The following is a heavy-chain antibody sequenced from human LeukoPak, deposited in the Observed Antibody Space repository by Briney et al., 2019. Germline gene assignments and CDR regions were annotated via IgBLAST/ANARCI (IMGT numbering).Heavy chain of an antibody. Sequence: PGGSLRLSCAASGFTFRSYTMSWVRQAPGQGLEWVSSITGTGSHIDYADSVRGRFTMSRDNAKNSLYLQMNSLRVEDTAVYYCVVCDSSNTYSAFDIWGQGTVVTVSS. CDR3: VVCDSSNTYSAFDI. D-gene: IGHD3-22*01. J-gene: IGHJ3*02. V-gene: IGHV3-21*01. CDR2: ITGTGSHI. CDR1: GFTFRSYT.